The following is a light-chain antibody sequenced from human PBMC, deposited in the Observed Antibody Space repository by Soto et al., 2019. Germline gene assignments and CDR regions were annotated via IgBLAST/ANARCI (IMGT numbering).Light chain of an antibody. Sequence: EIVLTQSPGTLSLSPGERATLSCRASQSVNNYLAWYQQKPGRAPRLLIYDASNRATGIPARFSGSGSGTDFTLTISSLEPEDFAVYYCQQRSNWPLTFGGGTKVEIK. V-gene: IGKV3-11*01. CDR1: QSVNNY. CDR2: DAS. CDR3: QQRSNWPLT. J-gene: IGKJ4*01.